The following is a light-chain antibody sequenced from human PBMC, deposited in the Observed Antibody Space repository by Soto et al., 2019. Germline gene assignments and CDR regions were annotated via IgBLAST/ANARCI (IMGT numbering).Light chain of an antibody. CDR2: GAS. V-gene: IGKV3-15*01. CDR1: QSVSSN. CDR3: QQYNNWPPWT. Sequence: IVLTQSPGTLSLSPGERATLSCRASQSVSSNLAWYQRKPGQAPRLLIYGASTRATGIPARFSGSGSGKEFTLTISSLQSEDFAVYYCQQYNNWPPWTFGQGTKVDIK. J-gene: IGKJ1*01.